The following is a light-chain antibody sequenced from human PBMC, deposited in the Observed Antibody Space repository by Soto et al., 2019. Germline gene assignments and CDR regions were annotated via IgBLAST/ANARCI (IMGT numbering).Light chain of an antibody. V-gene: IGKV3-20*01. CDR1: QSVSSSY. J-gene: IGKJ5*01. Sequence: EIVLTQSPGTRSLSPGERATLYCGAIQSVSSSYLAWYQQKPGQAPRLLIYGASSRATGIPDRFSGSGSGTDFTLTISRLETEDFAVYYCKQYGSSPVTFGKGTRLEIK. CDR2: GAS. CDR3: KQYGSSPVT.